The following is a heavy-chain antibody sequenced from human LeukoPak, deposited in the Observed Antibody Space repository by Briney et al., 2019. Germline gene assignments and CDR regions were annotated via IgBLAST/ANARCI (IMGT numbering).Heavy chain of an antibody. CDR2: VNPNTGDT. D-gene: IGHD3-3*01. V-gene: IGHV1-8*01. J-gene: IGHJ6*02. CDR1: EYPFIIYD. CDR3: ARGAIFGVTIRGYGMDV. Sequence: ASVKISCTASEYPFIIYDLNWVRQAPGQGLEWMGWVNPNTGDTVYAQTFRGRVAMTRDTSIGTAYMELYSLTSEDTAIYYCARGAIFGVTIRGYGMDVWGQGTTVTVSS.